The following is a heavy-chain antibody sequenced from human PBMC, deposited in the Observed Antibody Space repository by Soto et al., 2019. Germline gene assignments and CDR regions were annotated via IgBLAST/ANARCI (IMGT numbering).Heavy chain of an antibody. CDR1: GFTFSDYW. D-gene: IGHD1-26*01. CDR2: IKKDGGQK. CDR3: ARNLREGRYSPFDY. V-gene: IGHV3-7*05. J-gene: IGHJ4*02. Sequence: GGSLRLSCAASGFTFSDYWMSWVRLAPGKGLEWVANIKKDGGQKYYVDSVMGRFTISRDNAKNSLFLQMNSLRAEDTAVYFCARNLREGRYSPFDYWGPGTLVTVSS.